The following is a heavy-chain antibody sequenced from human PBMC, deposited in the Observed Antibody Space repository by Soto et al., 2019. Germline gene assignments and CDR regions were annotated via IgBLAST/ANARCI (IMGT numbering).Heavy chain of an antibody. J-gene: IGHJ4*01. V-gene: IGHV3-21*06. CDR2: ISISSSDR. CDR1: VFTLRTYT. Sequence: KPRGSLRLSCAASVFTLRTYTMNWVRQAPGKGLEWVSSISISSSDRYYADSVRGRFTISRDNAKNALYLQMNSLRADDTAVYFCVRGMNPLFGGQGTLVTVSS. CDR3: VRGMNPLF.